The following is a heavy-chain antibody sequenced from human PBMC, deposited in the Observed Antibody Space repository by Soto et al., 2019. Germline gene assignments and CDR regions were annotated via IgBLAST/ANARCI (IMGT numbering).Heavy chain of an antibody. J-gene: IGHJ6*02. CDR1: GGSISSYY. D-gene: IGHD6-13*01. CDR2: IYPSGGT. V-gene: IGHV4-4*07. Sequence: PSETLSLTCTVSGGSISSYYWSWIRQPAGKGLEWIGRIYPSGGTNYNPSLKSRVTMSVDTSKKRFSLRLSSVTAADTAVYYCARGSAAGVDYGMDVWGQGTSVTVS. CDR3: ARGSAAGVDYGMDV.